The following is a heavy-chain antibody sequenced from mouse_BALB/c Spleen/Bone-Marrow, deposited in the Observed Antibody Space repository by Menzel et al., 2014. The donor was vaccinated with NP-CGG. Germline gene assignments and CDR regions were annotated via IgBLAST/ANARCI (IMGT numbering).Heavy chain of an antibody. D-gene: IGHD2-14*01. CDR1: GFSFSDHY. Sequence: EVQVVESGGRLVKPGGSLKLSCAASGFSFSDHYMYWVRQTPEKRLEWVATISDGGGHTYHSDSVKGRFTISRDNAKNNLYLQMSSRKSEDTAMYHCARDGDYRYAWFSYWGQGTPVTVSA. CDR2: ISDGGGHT. V-gene: IGHV5-4*02. CDR3: ARDGDYRYAWFSY. J-gene: IGHJ3*01.